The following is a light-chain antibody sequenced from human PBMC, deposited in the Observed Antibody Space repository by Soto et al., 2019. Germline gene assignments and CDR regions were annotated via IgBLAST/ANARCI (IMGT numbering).Light chain of an antibody. CDR3: AAWDDSLSSNV. V-gene: IGLV1-47*01. J-gene: IGLJ6*01. CDR2: RNN. Sequence: QSALTQPPSASGTPGQRVTISCSGSSSNIGSNYVYWYQQLPGTAPKLLIYRNNQRPSGVPDRFSGSKSGTSASLAISGLRSEDEADYYCAAWDDSLSSNVFGSGTQLTVL. CDR1: SSNIGSNY.